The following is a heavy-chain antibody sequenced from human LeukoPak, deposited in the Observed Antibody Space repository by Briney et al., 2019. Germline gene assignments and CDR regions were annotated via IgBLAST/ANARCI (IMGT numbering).Heavy chain of an antibody. Sequence: GGSLRLSCVVSGFIFSDYYMSWIRQAPGKGLEWVSYISSSGSTKYYADSVKGRFTISRDNAKNSLFLQMNSLRAEDTAVYYCARDSEPYVGAVAVTAYWGQGTLVTVSS. J-gene: IGHJ4*02. D-gene: IGHD6-19*01. CDR3: ARDSEPYVGAVAVTAY. V-gene: IGHV3-11*04. CDR1: GFIFSDYY. CDR2: ISSSGSTK.